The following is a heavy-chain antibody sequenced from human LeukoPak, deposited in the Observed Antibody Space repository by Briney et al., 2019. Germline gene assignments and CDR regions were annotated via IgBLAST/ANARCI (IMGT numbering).Heavy chain of an antibody. Sequence: PGGSLRLSCEASGFTVSNTYVNWVRQAPGKGQEWVSVIYGDGTTYFADSVKGRFTITRDTSKNTFYLQMNSLRSEDTAVYYCATDPVIRNGMNVWGQGTTVTLSS. D-gene: IGHD2/OR15-2a*01. V-gene: IGHV3-66*02. J-gene: IGHJ6*02. CDR3: ATDPVIRNGMNV. CDR2: IYGDGTT. CDR1: GFTVSNTY.